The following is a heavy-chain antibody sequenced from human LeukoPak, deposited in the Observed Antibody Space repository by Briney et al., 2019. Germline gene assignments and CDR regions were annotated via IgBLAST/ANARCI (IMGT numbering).Heavy chain of an antibody. J-gene: IGHJ4*02. CDR3: ATSRSGYSSGWYWDY. Sequence: GASVKVSCKVSGYTLTELSMHWVRQAPGKGLEWMGGFDPEDGETIYTQKFQGRVTMTEDTSTDTAYMELSSLRSEDTAVHYCATSRSGYSSGWYWDYWGQRTLVTVSS. D-gene: IGHD6-19*01. CDR2: FDPEDGET. V-gene: IGHV1-24*01. CDR1: GYTLTELS.